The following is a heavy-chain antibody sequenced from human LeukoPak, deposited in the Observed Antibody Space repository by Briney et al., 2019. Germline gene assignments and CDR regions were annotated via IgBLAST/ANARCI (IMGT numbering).Heavy chain of an antibody. D-gene: IGHD3-10*01. V-gene: IGHV3-53*04. Sequence: GGSLRLSCAASGFTVSSNYMSWVRQAPGKGLEWVSVIYSGGSTYYADSVKGRFTISRHNSKNTLYLQMNSLRAEDTAVYYCARVHYYGSGSYLNNWFDPWGQGTLVTVSS. CDR2: IYSGGST. CDR1: GFTVSSNY. CDR3: ARVHYYGSGSYLNNWFDP. J-gene: IGHJ5*02.